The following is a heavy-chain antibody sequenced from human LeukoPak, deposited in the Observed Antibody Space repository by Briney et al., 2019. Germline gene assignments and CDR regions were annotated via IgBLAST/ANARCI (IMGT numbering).Heavy chain of an antibody. D-gene: IGHD3-16*02. CDR3: AREEHDYVWGSYRYYYYYGIDV. CDR2: LSFDGSNE. Sequence: GGSPRLSCAASGFTFSNYGMHWVRQSPGRGLEWVAFLSFDGSNEFYADSLKGRFTISRDNSKDTLYLQMDSLRAEDTALYYCAREEHDYVWGSYRYYYYYGIDVWGQGTTVTVSS. V-gene: IGHV3-30*03. J-gene: IGHJ6*02. CDR1: GFTFSNYG.